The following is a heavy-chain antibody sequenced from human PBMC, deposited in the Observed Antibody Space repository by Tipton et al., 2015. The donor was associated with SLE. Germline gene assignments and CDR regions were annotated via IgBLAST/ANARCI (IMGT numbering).Heavy chain of an antibody. Sequence: TLSLTCTVSGASITSGGYYWGWIRQHPEKGLEWIGYIYDSGSTHYNPSFRSRVTISIDKSQGQFSLKVSSVTAADTAVYFCARSGIPTRGIDSWGQGSLVTVSS. D-gene: IGHD1-1*01. CDR2: IYDSGST. J-gene: IGHJ4*02. CDR1: GASITSGGYY. CDR3: ARSGIPTRGIDS. V-gene: IGHV4-31*03.